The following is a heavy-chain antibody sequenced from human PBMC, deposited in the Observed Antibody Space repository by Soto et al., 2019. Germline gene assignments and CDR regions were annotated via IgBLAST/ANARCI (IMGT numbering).Heavy chain of an antibody. Sequence: QVQLVQSGAEVKKPGASVKVSCKASGYTFTRYAMHWVRQAPGQRLEWMGWINAGNDTTEYSQKFQGRVTITRDTSASTAYMELSSLRSEDTAVYYCARGIVLVTAAWFDPWGQGTLVTVSS. CDR2: INAGNDTT. CDR3: ARGIVLVTAAWFDP. CDR1: GYTFTRYA. V-gene: IGHV1-3*01. D-gene: IGHD2-21*02. J-gene: IGHJ5*02.